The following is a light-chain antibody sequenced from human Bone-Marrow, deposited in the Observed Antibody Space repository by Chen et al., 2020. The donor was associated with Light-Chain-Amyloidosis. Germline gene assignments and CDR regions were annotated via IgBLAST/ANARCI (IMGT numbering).Light chain of an antibody. CDR3: QVWDRSSDRPV. Sequence: SYVLTQPSSVSVAPVQTATLACGGNNIGSTIVHWYQQTPGQAPLLVVYDDSDRPSGIPERLSGSNSGNTATLTISRVEAGEEADYYCQVWDRSSDRPVFGGGTKLTVL. J-gene: IGLJ3*02. CDR2: DDS. CDR1: NIGSTI. V-gene: IGLV3-21*02.